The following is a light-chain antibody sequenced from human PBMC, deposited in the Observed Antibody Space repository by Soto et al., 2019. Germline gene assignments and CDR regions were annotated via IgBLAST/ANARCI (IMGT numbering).Light chain of an antibody. CDR2: DVT. V-gene: IGLV2-14*01. CDR1: SSDVGGYNY. CDR3: GSYTSGTTFV. J-gene: IGLJ1*01. Sequence: QSALTQPASVSGSPGQSITISCTGTSSDVGGYNYVSWYQQEPGKAPKLMIYDVTNRPSGVSNRFSGSKSGNTASLTISGLQSEDEADYYCGSYTSGTTFVFGTGTKLTVL.